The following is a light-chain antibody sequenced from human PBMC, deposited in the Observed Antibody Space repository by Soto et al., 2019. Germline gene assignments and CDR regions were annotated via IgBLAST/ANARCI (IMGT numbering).Light chain of an antibody. Sequence: QSVLTQPASVSGSPGQSITISCPGTSSDVGGYNYVSWYQQHPGKAPKLMIYDVSNRPSGVSNRFSGSKSGNTASLTISGLQAEDEADYYCSSYTSSSTLGVFGTGP. CDR2: DVS. CDR1: SSDVGGYNY. CDR3: SSYTSSSTLGV. V-gene: IGLV2-14*01. J-gene: IGLJ1*01.